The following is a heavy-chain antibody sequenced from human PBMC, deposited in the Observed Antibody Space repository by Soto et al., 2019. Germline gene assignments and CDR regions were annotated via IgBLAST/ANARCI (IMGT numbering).Heavy chain of an antibody. Sequence: GGSLRLSCVASGFSFSSYAMSWVRQAPGKGLEWVSAISGSGGSTYYADSVKGRFTISRDNAKNTLYLQMNSLRAEDTAVYYCAKGGGVFGVVSSFGYWGQGTLVTVSS. CDR2: ISGSGGST. J-gene: IGHJ4*02. V-gene: IGHV3-23*01. CDR3: AKGGGVFGVVSSFGY. CDR1: GFSFSSYA. D-gene: IGHD3-3*01.